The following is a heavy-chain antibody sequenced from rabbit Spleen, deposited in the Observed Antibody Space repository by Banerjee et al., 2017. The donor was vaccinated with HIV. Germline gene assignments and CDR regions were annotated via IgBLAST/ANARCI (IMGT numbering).Heavy chain of an antibody. CDR1: GFSFSSSYY. D-gene: IGHD7-1*01. V-gene: IGHV1S40*01. Sequence: QSLEESGGDLVKPGASLTLTCKASGFSFSSSYYMCWVRQAPGKGLEWIACIYTGSSGRSYYASWAKGRFTISKTSSTTVTLQLTSLTAADTATYFCARWDSADTYRLWGQGTLVTVS. CDR3: ARWDSADTYRL. CDR2: IYTGSSGRS. J-gene: IGHJ3*01.